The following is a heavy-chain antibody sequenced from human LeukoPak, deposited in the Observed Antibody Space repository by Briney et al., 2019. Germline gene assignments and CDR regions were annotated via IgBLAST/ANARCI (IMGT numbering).Heavy chain of an antibody. J-gene: IGHJ4*02. CDR1: GFTFSSYW. D-gene: IGHD6-19*01. V-gene: IGHV3-7*01. CDR2: IKQDGSEK. CDR3: ARDLPSISSGWYLDY. Sequence: PGGSLRLSCAASGFTFSSYWMSWVRQAPGKGLEWVANIKQDGSEKYYVDSVKGRFTISRDNAKNSLYLQMNGLRAEDTAVYYCARDLPSISSGWYLDYWGQGTLVTVSS.